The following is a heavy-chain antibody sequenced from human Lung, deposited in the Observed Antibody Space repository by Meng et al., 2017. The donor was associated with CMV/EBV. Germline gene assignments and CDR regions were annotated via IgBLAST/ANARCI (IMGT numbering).Heavy chain of an antibody. CDR3: ARYCSSTSCPLGYDAFDI. CDR2: ISSSGSTI. V-gene: IGHV3-48*03. J-gene: IGHJ3*02. D-gene: IGHD2-2*01. CDR1: GFTFSSYE. Sequence: GGSLRLXCAASGFTFSSYEMNWVRQAPGKGLEWVSYISSSGSTIYYADSVKGRFTISRDNAKNSLYLQMNSLRAEDTAVYYCARYCSSTSCPLGYDAFDIWGQGPMVTFSS.